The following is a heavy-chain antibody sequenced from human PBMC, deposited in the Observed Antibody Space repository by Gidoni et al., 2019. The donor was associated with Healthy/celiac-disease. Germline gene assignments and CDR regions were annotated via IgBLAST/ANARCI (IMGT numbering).Heavy chain of an antibody. V-gene: IGHV3-23*01. CDR1: GFTFSSYA. Sequence: EVQRLESGGGLVQPGGSLRLSWAASGFTFSSYAMSWVRQAPGKGLEWVSAISGSGGSTYYADSVKGRFTISRDNSKNTLYLQMNSLRAEDTAVYYCAKAVFGGYYYFDYWGQGTLVTVSS. J-gene: IGHJ4*02. D-gene: IGHD3-22*01. CDR3: AKAVFGGYYYFDY. CDR2: ISGSGGST.